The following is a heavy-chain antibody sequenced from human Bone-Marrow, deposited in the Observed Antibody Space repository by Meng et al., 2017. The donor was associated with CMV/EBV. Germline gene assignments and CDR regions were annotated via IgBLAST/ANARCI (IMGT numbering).Heavy chain of an antibody. J-gene: IGHJ6*02. V-gene: IGHV4-39*06. Sequence: GSLRLSCTVSGASISSSSYFWDWIRQPPGKGLEWIGSISYGGSTYYNSSLKSRVTISVDMSKNQFTLKLSSVTAADTAVYYCARLNYYGSGSYSSPHYYYGMDVWGQGTTVTVSS. D-gene: IGHD3-10*01. CDR2: ISYGGST. CDR3: ARLNYYGSGSYSSPHYYYGMDV. CDR1: GASISSSSYF.